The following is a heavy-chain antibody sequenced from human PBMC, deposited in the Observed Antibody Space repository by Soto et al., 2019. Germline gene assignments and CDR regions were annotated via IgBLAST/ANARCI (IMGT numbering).Heavy chain of an antibody. CDR2: IYYSGST. Sequence: QLQLQESGPGLVKPSQTLSLTCTVSGGSISSGGYYWSWIRQHPGKGLEWIGYIYYSGSTYYNPSLKSRVTMSVDTSGNQFSLRLSSVTAADTAVYYCARKDSGYADYMDVWGKGTTVTVSS. J-gene: IGHJ6*03. D-gene: IGHD5-12*01. CDR1: GGSISSGGYY. CDR3: ARKDSGYADYMDV. V-gene: IGHV4-31*03.